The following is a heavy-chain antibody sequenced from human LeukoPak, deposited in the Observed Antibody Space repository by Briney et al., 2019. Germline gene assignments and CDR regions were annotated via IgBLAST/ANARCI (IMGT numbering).Heavy chain of an antibody. CDR2: IYYSGST. CDR1: GGSISSYY. Sequence: SETLSLTCTVSGGSISSYYWSWIRQPPGKGLEWIGYIYYSGSTNYNPSLKSRVTISVDTSKNQFSLKLSSVTAADTAVYYCARQYYYGSGSYYLNWLDPWGQGTLVTVSS. CDR3: ARQYYYGSGSYYLNWLDP. D-gene: IGHD3-10*01. V-gene: IGHV4-59*01. J-gene: IGHJ5*02.